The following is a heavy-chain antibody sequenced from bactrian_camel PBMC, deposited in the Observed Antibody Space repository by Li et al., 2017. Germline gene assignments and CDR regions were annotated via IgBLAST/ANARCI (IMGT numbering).Heavy chain of an antibody. CDR1: GMKISNKC. Sequence: HVQLVESGGGSVQSGGSLRLSCAASGMKISNKCMSWFRQAPGKEREWVAAADSDGSIAYSDSVRRRFTISQNDAKTAMYLQMNSLKPEDTAVYHCAVHGSVVSVRCDWTQGTQVTVS. J-gene: IGHJ4*01. V-gene: IGHV3S53*01. CDR2: ADSDGSI. D-gene: IGHD2*01. CDR3: AVHGSVVSVRCD.